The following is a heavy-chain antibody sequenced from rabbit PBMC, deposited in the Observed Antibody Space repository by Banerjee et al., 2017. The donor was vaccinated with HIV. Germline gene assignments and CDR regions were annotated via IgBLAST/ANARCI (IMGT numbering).Heavy chain of an antibody. CDR3: ARDWDAGSNL. D-gene: IGHD4-2*01. V-gene: IGHV1S7*01. CDR2: IDPVFGST. J-gene: IGHJ4*01. Sequence: QLKESGGGLVQPGGSLKLSCKASGFDFSSYYMSWVRQAPGKGLEWIGYIDPVFGSTYYASWVNGRFTISSHNAQNTLYLQLNSLTAADTATYFCARDWDAGSNLWGPGTLVTVS. CDR1: GFDFSSYY.